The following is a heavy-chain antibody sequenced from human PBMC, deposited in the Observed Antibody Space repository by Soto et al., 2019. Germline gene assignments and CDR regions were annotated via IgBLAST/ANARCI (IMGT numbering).Heavy chain of an antibody. J-gene: IGHJ4*02. CDR3: AKVRQRFLDILTGATNFDS. CDR2: ISSDGDLR. Sequence: EVHLLGSGGDLVKPGGSLRLSCEVSGFTFNNFAMSWVRQSPGKGLEWVSTISSDGDLRHYAESVKAPFTISRDNSKSSLFLQMNSLRAEDTALYFCAKVRQRFLDILTGATNFDSWGQGTLVTVSS. CDR1: GFTFNNFA. D-gene: IGHD3-9*01. V-gene: IGHV3-23*01.